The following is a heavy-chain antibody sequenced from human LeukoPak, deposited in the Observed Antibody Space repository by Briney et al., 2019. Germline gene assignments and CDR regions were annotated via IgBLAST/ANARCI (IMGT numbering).Heavy chain of an antibody. V-gene: IGHV3-23*01. D-gene: IGHD6-19*01. CDR3: AKDTHSSGWEHDAFDI. CDR1: GFTFSSYS. CDR2: ISGSGGST. Sequence: GGSLRLSCAASGFTFSSYSMNWVRQAPGKGLEWVSAISGSGGSTYYADSVKGRFTISRDSSKNTLYLQMNSLGAEDTAVYYCAKDTHSSGWEHDAFDIWGQGTMVTVSS. J-gene: IGHJ3*02.